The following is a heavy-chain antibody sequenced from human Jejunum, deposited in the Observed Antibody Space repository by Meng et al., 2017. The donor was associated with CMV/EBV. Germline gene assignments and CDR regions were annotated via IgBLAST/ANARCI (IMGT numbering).Heavy chain of an antibody. V-gene: IGHV3-48*04. CDR2: ITSSSSTI. Sequence: CAASGFTFSSYSMNWVRQAPGKGLEWVGYITSSSSTIYYADSVKGRFTISRDNAKNSLYLQINSLRAEDTAVYYCARDPVLNGLDVWGQGATVTVS. CDR3: ARDPVLNGLDV. J-gene: IGHJ6*02. CDR1: GFTFSSYS.